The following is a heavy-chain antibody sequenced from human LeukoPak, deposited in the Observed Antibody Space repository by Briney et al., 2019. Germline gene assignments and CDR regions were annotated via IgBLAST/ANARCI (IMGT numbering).Heavy chain of an antibody. CDR1: GFTFSSYA. D-gene: IGHD3-16*02. Sequence: GGSLRLSCAASGFTFSSYAMSRVRQAPGKGLEWVSAISGSGGSTYYADSVKGRFTISRDNSKNTLYLQMNSLRAEDTAVYYWAKDLMITFGGVIVIPGGDYWGQGTLVTVSS. CDR3: AKDLMITFGGVIVIPGGDY. J-gene: IGHJ4*02. V-gene: IGHV3-23*01. CDR2: ISGSGGST.